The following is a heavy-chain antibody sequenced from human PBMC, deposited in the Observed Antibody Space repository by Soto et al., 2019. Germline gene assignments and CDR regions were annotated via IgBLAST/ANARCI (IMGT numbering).Heavy chain of an antibody. D-gene: IGHD6-13*01. V-gene: IGHV4-39*01. Sequence: SETLSLTCTVSGGSISSSSYYRGWIRQPPGKGLEWIGSIYYSGSTYYNPSLKSRVTISVDTSKNQFSLKLSSVTAADTAVYYFARGIAAAGTTPFDYWGQGNLVTVSS. J-gene: IGHJ4*02. CDR3: ARGIAAAGTTPFDY. CDR2: IYYSGST. CDR1: GGSISSSSYY.